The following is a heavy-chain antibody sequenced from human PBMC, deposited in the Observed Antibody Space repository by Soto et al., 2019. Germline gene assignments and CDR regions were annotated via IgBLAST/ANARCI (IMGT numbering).Heavy chain of an antibody. D-gene: IGHD6-19*01. CDR1: GGSFSGYY. V-gene: IGHV4-34*01. CDR3: ARGRGAVAGTWQKRSRFDY. CDR2: INHSGST. Sequence: SETLSLTCAVYGGSFSGYYWSWIRQPPGKGLEWIGEINHSGSTNYNPSLKSRVTISVDTSKNQFSLKLSSVTAADTAVYYCARGRGAVAGTWQKRSRFDYWGQGTLVTVSS. J-gene: IGHJ4*02.